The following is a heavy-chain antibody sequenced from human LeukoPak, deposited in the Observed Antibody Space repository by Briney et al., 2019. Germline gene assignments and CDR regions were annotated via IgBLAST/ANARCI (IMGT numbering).Heavy chain of an antibody. CDR1: GYSFTSYW. D-gene: IGHD3-22*01. Sequence: PGESLKISCKGSGYSFTSYWIGWVRQLPGKGLEWMGIIYPGDSDTTYSPSFQGQVTISADKSISTAYLQWTSLKASDTAMFYCARTYYYDSSGYYYPMSAFDIWGQGTMVTVSS. CDR2: IYPGDSDT. J-gene: IGHJ3*02. CDR3: ARTYYYDSSGYYYPMSAFDI. V-gene: IGHV5-51*01.